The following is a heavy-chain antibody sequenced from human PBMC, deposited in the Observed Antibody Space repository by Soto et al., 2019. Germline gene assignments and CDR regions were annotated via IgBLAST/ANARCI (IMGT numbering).Heavy chain of an antibody. CDR2: ISSSSSYI. Sequence: GGSLRLSCAASGFTFSSYSMNWVRQAPGKGLEWVSSISSSSSYIYYADSVKGRFTISRDNAKNSLYLQMNSLRAEGTAVYYCARVVTIFGVVVGYMDVWGKGTTVTVSS. CDR3: ARVVTIFGVVVGYMDV. V-gene: IGHV3-21*01. J-gene: IGHJ6*03. CDR1: GFTFSSYS. D-gene: IGHD3-3*01.